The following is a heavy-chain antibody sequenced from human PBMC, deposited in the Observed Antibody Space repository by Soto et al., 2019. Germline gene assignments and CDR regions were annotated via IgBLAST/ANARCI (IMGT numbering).Heavy chain of an antibody. D-gene: IGHD3-22*01. CDR2: IFPSDSDT. Sequence: GESLKISCRTSGYKFTSSWIAWVRQMPGKGLEWMGIIFPSDSDTRYSPSFQGQVTISADRSTSTVFLQWASLKASDAAVYFCARKDKSGYFNWFDPWGQGTLVTVSS. CDR3: ARKDKSGYFNWFDP. V-gene: IGHV5-51*01. CDR1: GYKFTSSW. J-gene: IGHJ5*02.